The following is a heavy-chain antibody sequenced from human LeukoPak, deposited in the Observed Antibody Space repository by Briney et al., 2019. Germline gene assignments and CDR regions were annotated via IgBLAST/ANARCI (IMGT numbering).Heavy chain of an antibody. V-gene: IGHV5-51*01. CDR3: AITSSSYYDILTGYYPR. CDR1: GYSFTSYW. Sequence: GESLKISCKGSGYSFTSYWIGWVRQMPGKGLEWMGIIYPGDSDTRYSPSLQGQVTISADKSISTAYLQWSSLKASVTAMYYCAITSSSYYDILTGYYPRWGQGTLVTVSS. D-gene: IGHD3-9*01. CDR2: IYPGDSDT. J-gene: IGHJ4*02.